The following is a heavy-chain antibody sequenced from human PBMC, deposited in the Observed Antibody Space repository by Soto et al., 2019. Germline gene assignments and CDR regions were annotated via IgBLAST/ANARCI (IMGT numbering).Heavy chain of an antibody. CDR3: ARDPHEFWTSYWFDP. CDR2: SSAYDGKA. V-gene: IGHV1-18*01. J-gene: IGHJ5*02. Sequence: ASVKVSCKTSGYTFNTYGINWVRQAPGQGLELVGWSSAYDGKATYAEKFQGRVTLTTYTSTSKAYMELRSLRSDDTAIYYCARDPHEFWTSYWFDPWGQGTPVTVSS. CDR1: GYTFNTYG. D-gene: IGHD3-3*01.